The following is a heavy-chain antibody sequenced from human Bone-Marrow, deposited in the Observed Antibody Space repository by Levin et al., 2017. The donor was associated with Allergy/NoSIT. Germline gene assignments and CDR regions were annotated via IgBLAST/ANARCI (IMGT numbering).Heavy chain of an antibody. CDR1: GGSFSGYY. Sequence: PSETLSLTCAVYGGSFSGYYWSWIRQPPGKGLEWIGEINHSGSTNYNPSLKSRVTISVDTSKNQFSLKLSSVTAAYTAVYYGARAIAAANFDYWGQGTLVTVSS. D-gene: IGHD6-13*01. V-gene: IGHV4-34*01. CDR2: INHSGST. CDR3: ARAIAAANFDY. J-gene: IGHJ4*02.